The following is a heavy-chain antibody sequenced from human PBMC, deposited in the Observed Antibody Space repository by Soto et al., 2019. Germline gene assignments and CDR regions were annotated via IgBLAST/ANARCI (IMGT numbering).Heavy chain of an antibody. J-gene: IGHJ5*02. Sequence: QVQLVQSGAEVKKPGSSVKVSCKASGGTFSSYAISWVRQAPGQGLEWMGGIIPIFGTANYAQKFQGRVTVTADESTSTAYMELSSLRSEDTAVYYCAGKGRSGPRVNWFDPWGQGTLVTVSS. CDR1: GGTFSSYA. D-gene: IGHD3-3*01. V-gene: IGHV1-69*12. CDR2: IIPIFGTA. CDR3: AGKGRSGPRVNWFDP.